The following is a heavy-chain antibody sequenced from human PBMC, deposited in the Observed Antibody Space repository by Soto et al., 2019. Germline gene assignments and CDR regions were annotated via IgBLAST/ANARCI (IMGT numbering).Heavy chain of an antibody. J-gene: IGHJ4*02. CDR2: ISYDGSNK. Sequence: PGGSLRLSCAASGFTFSSYGMHWVRQAPGKGLEWVAVISYDGSNKYYADSVKGRFTISRDNSKNTLYLQMNSLRAEDTAVYYCAKDRASLAVAGTDPPCYWGQGTLVTVSS. CDR3: AKDRASLAVAGTDPPCY. D-gene: IGHD6-19*01. CDR1: GFTFSSYG. V-gene: IGHV3-30*18.